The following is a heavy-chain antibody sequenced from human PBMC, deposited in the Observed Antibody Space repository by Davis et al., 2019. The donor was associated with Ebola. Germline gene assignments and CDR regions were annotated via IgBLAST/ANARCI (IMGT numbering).Heavy chain of an antibody. D-gene: IGHD2/OR15-2a*01. CDR1: GFTFSGYA. CDR2: ISYDGSNK. Sequence: GESLKISCVASGFTFSGYAMHWVRQAPGKGLEWVAVISYDGSNKYYADSVKGRFTISRDNAKNSLYLQMNSLRAEDTAVYYCASVLATLFDYWGQGTLVTVSS. V-gene: IGHV3-30*04. CDR3: ASVLATLFDY. J-gene: IGHJ4*02.